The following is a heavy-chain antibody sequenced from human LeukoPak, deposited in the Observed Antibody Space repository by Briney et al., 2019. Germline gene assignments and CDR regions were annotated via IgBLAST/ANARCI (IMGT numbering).Heavy chain of an antibody. J-gene: IGHJ4*02. CDR1: GGSISSYY. CDR2: IYYSGST. Sequence: SETLSLTCTVSGGSISSYYWSWIRQPPGKGLEWIGYIYYSGSTNYNPSLKSRVAISLDTSKNQFSLKLTSVTAADTAVYYCARQSPIRPAIEYWGQGTLVTVSS. CDR3: ARQSPIRPAIEY. V-gene: IGHV4-59*08.